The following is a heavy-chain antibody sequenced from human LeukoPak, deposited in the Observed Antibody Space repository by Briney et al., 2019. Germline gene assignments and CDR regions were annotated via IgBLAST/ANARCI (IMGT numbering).Heavy chain of an antibody. Sequence: VKVSCKASGYTFTGYYMHWVRQAPGQGLEWMGWINPNSGGTNYAQKFQGRVTMTRDTSISTAYMELSSLRSEDTAVYYCARDIAAAGTLYYFDYWGQGTLVTVSS. CDR3: ARDIAAAGTLYYFDY. V-gene: IGHV1-2*02. CDR2: INPNSGGT. J-gene: IGHJ4*02. D-gene: IGHD6-13*01. CDR1: GYTFTGYY.